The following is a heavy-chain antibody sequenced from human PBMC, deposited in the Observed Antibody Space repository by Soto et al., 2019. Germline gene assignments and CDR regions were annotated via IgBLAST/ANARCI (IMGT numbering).Heavy chain of an antibody. CDR2: INHSGST. V-gene: IGHV4-34*01. CDR3: ARSGIVVVPAALRGGRFDY. Sequence: LEILSLTCAVDEGYCIGLYGRWIRQTPGKELEWIEEINHSGSTNYNPSLKSRVTISVDTSKNQFSLKLSSVTAADTAVYYCARSGIVVVPAALRGGRFDYWGQGTLVTVSS. D-gene: IGHD2-2*01. CDR1: EGYCIGLY. J-gene: IGHJ4*02.